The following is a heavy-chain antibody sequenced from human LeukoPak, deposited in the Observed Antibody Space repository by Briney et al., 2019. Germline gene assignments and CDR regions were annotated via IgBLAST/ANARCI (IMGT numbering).Heavy chain of an antibody. CDR1: GGSISSYY. D-gene: IGHD3-22*01. CDR2: IYYTGST. J-gene: IGHJ5*02. V-gene: IGHV4-59*01. CDR3: ARAPMYYYDSSGYFWFDP. Sequence: KSSETLSLTCTVSGGSISSYYWSWIRQPPGKGLEWIGFIYYTGSTNYNPSLKSRVTISVDTSKNQFSLKLTSVTAADTAVYYCARAPMYYYDSSGYFWFDPWGQGTLVTVSS.